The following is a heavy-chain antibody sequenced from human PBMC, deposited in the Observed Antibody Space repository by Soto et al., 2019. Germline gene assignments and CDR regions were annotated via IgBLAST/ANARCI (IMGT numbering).Heavy chain of an antibody. D-gene: IGHD2-21*01. Sequence: PSQTLSITCASSGYSVFGNSAAWNWIRQSPSRGLEWLGRNSYRSNWYSYYAVSVKSRITIHPDTSKNQFSLQLNSVTPEDTAVYFRASSKYDVVAGSVWFDTWGQGTLVNVSS. CDR1: GYSVFGNSAA. V-gene: IGHV6-1*01. CDR2: NSYRSNWYS. J-gene: IGHJ5*02. CDR3: ASSKYDVVAGSVWFDT.